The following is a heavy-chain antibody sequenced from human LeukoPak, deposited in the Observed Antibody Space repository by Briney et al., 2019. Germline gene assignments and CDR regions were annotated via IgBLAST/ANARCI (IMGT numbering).Heavy chain of an antibody. CDR1: GGTFSSYA. V-gene: IGHV1-69*13. CDR3: ASPYDYGDHYLDALHI. J-gene: IGHJ3*02. CDR2: IIPIFGTA. D-gene: IGHD4-17*01. Sequence: SVKVSCKASGGTFSSYAISWVRQAPGQGLEWMGGIIPIFGTANYAQKFQGRVTITADESTSTAYMELSSLTSEDTAVYYCASPYDYGDHYLDALHIWGQGTIVTVSS.